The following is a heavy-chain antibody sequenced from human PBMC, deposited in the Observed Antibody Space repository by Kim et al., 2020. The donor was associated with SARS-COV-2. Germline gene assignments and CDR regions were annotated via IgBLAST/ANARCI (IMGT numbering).Heavy chain of an antibody. CDR3: ARDSSGVSEGYGMDV. Sequence: QKFQGRVTITADESTSTAYMELSSLRSEDTAVYYCARDSSGVSEGYGMDVWGQGTTVTVSS. D-gene: IGHD3-3*01. V-gene: IGHV1-69*01. J-gene: IGHJ6*02.